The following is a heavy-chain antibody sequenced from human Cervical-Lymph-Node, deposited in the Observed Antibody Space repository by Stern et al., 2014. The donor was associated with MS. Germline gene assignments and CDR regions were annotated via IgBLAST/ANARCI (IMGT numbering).Heavy chain of an antibody. Sequence: EVQLVESGGGLVKPGGSLRLSCAASGVTFSSYSMNWVRQAPGKGLEWVASIIRGCSYLYYADSLKGRFTISRANAKNSLYLRMNSLRAEDTAVYYCARGRGGNYRYYFDYWGQGTLVTVSS. CDR1: GVTFSSYS. D-gene: IGHD4-23*01. V-gene: IGHV3-21*01. CDR2: IIRGCSYL. J-gene: IGHJ4*02. CDR3: ARGRGGNYRYYFDY.